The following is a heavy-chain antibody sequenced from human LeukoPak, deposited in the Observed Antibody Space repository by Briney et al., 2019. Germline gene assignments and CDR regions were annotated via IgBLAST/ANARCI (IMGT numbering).Heavy chain of an antibody. Sequence: GGSLSLSCAASGLTFSIYWMHWVRQAPGKGLVWVSRTNSDGSSTSYADSVKGRFNISEHNAKNTLYLQMNSLRAEDTAVYYCARVSGKGFDPWGQGTLGTVSS. J-gene: IGHJ5*02. CDR3: ARVSGKGFDP. V-gene: IGHV3-74*01. D-gene: IGHD6-19*01. CDR2: TNSDGSST. CDR1: GLTFSIYW.